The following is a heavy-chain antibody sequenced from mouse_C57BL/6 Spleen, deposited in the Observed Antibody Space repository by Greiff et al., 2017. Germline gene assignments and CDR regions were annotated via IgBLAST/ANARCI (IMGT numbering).Heavy chain of an antibody. CDR3: ARSKYDYDEDFDV. V-gene: IGHV1-64*01. Sequence: QVQLKQPGAELVKPGASVKLSCKASGYTFTSYWMHWVKQRPGQGLEWIGMIHPNSGSTNYNEKFKSKATLTVDKSSSTAYMQLSSLTSEDSAVYYCARSKYDYDEDFDVWGTGTTVTVSS. CDR2: IHPNSGST. D-gene: IGHD2-4*01. J-gene: IGHJ1*03. CDR1: GYTFTSYW.